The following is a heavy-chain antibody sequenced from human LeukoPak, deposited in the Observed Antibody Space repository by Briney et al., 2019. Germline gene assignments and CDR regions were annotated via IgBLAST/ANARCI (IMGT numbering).Heavy chain of an antibody. J-gene: IGHJ4*02. CDR2: ISGTGDTT. CDR1: GFTFSNFA. Sequence: GGSLRLSCAASGFTFSNFAMCWVRQAPGKGLDWVSDISGTGDTTYYADSVKGRFTISRDNSKNTLFLQMNSLSVEYTAVYYCAKGVRSYESGDYGDSWGKGILVTVSS. D-gene: IGHD3-22*01. CDR3: AKGVRSYESGDYGDS. V-gene: IGHV3-23*01.